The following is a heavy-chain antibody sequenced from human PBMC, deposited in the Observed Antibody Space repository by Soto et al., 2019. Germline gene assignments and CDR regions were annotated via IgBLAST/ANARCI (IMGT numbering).Heavy chain of an antibody. CDR1: GFTFNYYW. D-gene: IGHD2-21*02. V-gene: IGHV3-74*01. Sequence: EVQLVESEGGLVQRGGSLRLSCAASGFTFNYYWMHWVRQAPGQGLVWVSHIHSDGSSTTYADSVKGRFTISRDNAKNTLYLQMNSLRAEDTAVYYRARGDKGGFDLWGQGTTVTVSS. J-gene: IGHJ3*01. CDR2: IHSDGSST. CDR3: ARGDKGGFDL.